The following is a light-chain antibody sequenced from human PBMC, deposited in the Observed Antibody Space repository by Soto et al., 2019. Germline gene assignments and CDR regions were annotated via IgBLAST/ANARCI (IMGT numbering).Light chain of an antibody. J-gene: IGKJ5*01. V-gene: IGKV1-12*01. Sequence: DLQMTQSPSSVSASVGDRVTITCRASQGISSWLDWYQQKPGKDPKLLIYAASSLQSGVPSRFCGSGSGTDFTLTISSLQPEDFATYYCQQANCFPITFGLGTRLEIK. CDR2: AAS. CDR3: QQANCFPIT. CDR1: QGISSW.